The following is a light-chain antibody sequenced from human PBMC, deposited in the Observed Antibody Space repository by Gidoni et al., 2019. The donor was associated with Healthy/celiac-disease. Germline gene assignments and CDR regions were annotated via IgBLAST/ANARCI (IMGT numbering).Light chain of an antibody. CDR2: AAS. Sequence: IQMTKSPSSLSASVGDSVTITCRASQSISSYLNWYQQKPGKAPKLLIYAASSLQSGVPSRFSDSGSGTDFTLTISSLQPEDFATYYCQQSYSTPRTFGQGTKLEIK. CDR1: QSISSY. CDR3: QQSYSTPRT. J-gene: IGKJ2*02. V-gene: IGKV1-39*01.